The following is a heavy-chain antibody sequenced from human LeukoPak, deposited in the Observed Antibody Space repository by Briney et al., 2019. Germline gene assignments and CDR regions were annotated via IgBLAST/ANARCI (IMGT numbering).Heavy chain of an antibody. CDR2: LRYDGSNE. CDR3: AKVLPGPEEFHAFDI. CDR1: VFTFTSYL. J-gene: IGHJ3*02. V-gene: IGHV3-30*02. D-gene: IGHD3-10*01. Sequence: GESLRLSCAAPVFTFTSYLMHWVRQAPGKGLGWVALLRYDGSNENYADSVKGRFTISRDNSKNTLYLQMNSLRAEDTAVYCCAKVLPGPEEFHAFDIWGQGTMVTVSS.